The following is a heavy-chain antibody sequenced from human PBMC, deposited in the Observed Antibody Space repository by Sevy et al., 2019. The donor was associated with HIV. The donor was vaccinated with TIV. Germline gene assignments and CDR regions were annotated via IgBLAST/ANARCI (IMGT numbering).Heavy chain of an antibody. CDR2: INPNSGDT. CDR3: ASPGGYRYGSLLDY. CDR1: GYTFTAYF. D-gene: IGHD5-18*01. Sequence: ASVKVSCKASGYTFTAYFIHWVRQAPGQGLEWMGWINPNSGDTNYGPKFQGRVTVTRDTSISTAYMELSRLRSDDTAVYYCASPGGYRYGSLLDYWGQRTLVTVSS. V-gene: IGHV1-2*02. J-gene: IGHJ4*02.